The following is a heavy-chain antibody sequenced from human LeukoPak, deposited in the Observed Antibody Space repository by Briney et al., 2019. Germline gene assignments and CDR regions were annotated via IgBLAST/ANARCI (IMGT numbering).Heavy chain of an antibody. CDR2: IYPGDSDT. D-gene: IGHD4-17*01. V-gene: IGHV5-51*01. J-gene: IGHJ4*02. CDR3: GRHGSSYGVPFDY. CDR1: GYSFTSYW. Sequence: GESLKISCKGSGYSFTSYWIGWVRQMPGKGLEWMGIIYPGDSDTRYSPSFQGQVTISADKSISTAYLQWSSLKASDTAMYYCGRHGSSYGVPFDYWGQGTLVTVSS.